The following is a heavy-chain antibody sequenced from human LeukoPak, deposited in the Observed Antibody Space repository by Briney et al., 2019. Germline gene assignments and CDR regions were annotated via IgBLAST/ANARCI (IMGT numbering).Heavy chain of an antibody. CDR2: IYYSGST. CDR3: ARGRGRFDP. D-gene: IGHD1-26*01. V-gene: IGHV4-39*01. Sequence: TSETLSLTCTVSGGSISSSSYYWGWIRQPPGKGLEWIGSIYYSGSTYYNPSLKSRVTISVDTSKNQFSLKLSSVTAADTAVYYCARGRGRFDPWGQGTLVTVSS. J-gene: IGHJ5*02. CDR1: GGSISSSSYY.